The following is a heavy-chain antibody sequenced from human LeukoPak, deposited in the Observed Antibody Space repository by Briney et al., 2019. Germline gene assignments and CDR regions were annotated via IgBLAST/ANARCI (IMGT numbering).Heavy chain of an antibody. D-gene: IGHD6-19*01. CDR3: ARRPLSLAVPGDY. CDR2: INHSGSA. V-gene: IGHV4-34*01. CDR1: GGSFSSYS. Sequence: SETLSLTCAFYGGSFSSYSWNWIRQPPGKGLEWIGEINHSGSANYNPPLKSRVTISVDTSKTQFSLKLSSVTAADTAVYYCARRPLSLAVPGDYWGQGTLVTVSA. J-gene: IGHJ4*02.